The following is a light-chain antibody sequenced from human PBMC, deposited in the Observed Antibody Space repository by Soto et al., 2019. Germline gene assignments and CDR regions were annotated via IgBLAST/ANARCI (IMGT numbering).Light chain of an antibody. CDR2: EVS. Sequence: QSALTQPASVSGSPGQSVTISCTGTSSDVGGYNYVSWYQQHPGKAPKLMIYEVSNRPSGVSNRLSGSKSGNTASLTISGLQAEDEADYYCSSYTSSSTLEVFGGGTQLTVL. J-gene: IGLJ2*01. CDR3: SSYTSSSTLEV. CDR1: SSDVGGYNY. V-gene: IGLV2-14*01.